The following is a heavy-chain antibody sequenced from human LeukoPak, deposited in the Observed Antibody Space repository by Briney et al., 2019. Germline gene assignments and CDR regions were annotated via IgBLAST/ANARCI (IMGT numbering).Heavy chain of an antibody. V-gene: IGHV3-7*01. Sequence: GGSLRLSCTTSGFTFSGYNMNWVRQAPGKGLELVANIKQDRSEKYYVDSVKGRFTISRDNAKNSLYLQMNSLRAEDTAVYYCARLREIPVFGVVTKSTSYFDYWGQGTLVTVSS. CDR2: IKQDRSEK. J-gene: IGHJ4*02. D-gene: IGHD3-3*01. CDR1: GFTFSGYN. CDR3: ARLREIPVFGVVTKSTSYFDY.